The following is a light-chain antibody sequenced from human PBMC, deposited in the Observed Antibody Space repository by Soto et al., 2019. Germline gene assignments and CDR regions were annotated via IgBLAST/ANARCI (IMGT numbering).Light chain of an antibody. J-gene: IGLJ3*02. CDR3: SSYTSSSPWV. CDR2: DVS. Sequence: QSALTQPASVSGSPGQSIAISCTGTSSDVGGYNYVSWYQQHPGKAPKLMIYDVSNRPSGVSDRFSGSKSGNTASLTISGLQAEDEAGYYCSSYTSSSPWVFGGGTKVTVL. CDR1: SSDVGGYNY. V-gene: IGLV2-14*03.